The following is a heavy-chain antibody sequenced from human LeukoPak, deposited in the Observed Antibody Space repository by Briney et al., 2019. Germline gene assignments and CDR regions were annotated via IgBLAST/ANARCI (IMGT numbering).Heavy chain of an antibody. CDR1: GGSISSSTYY. V-gene: IGHV4-39*01. D-gene: IGHD3-22*01. CDR2: IYYSGST. CDR3: ARHGSIYDSSGYHGFDF. Sequence: PSESLSLTCTVSGGSISSSTYYWGWIRQPPGKGLEWIVSIYYSGSTYYNPSLKSRITISVDTSKYQLSLKVTSVTAADTAVYYCARHGSIYDSSGYHGFDFWGQGTLVTVSS. J-gene: IGHJ4*02.